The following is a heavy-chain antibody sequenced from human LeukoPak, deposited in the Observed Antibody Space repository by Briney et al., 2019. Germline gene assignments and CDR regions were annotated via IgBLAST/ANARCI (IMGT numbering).Heavy chain of an antibody. V-gene: IGHV1-24*01. CDR3: ATLVNYAILTGYYDNWFDP. Sequence: ASVKVSCKVSGYTLTELSMHWVRQAPGEGLEWMGGFDPEDGETIYAQKFRGRVTMTEDTSTDTAYMELSSLRSEDTAVYYCATLVNYAILTGYYDNWFDPWGQGTLVTVSS. J-gene: IGHJ5*02. CDR1: GYTLTELS. CDR2: FDPEDGET. D-gene: IGHD3-9*01.